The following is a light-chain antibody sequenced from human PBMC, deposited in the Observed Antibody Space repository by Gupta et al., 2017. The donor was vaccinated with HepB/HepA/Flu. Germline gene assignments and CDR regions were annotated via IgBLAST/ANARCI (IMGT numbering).Light chain of an antibody. CDR3: QQRSEWPPT. J-gene: IGKJ3*01. Sequence: EIVLTQSQATLSLSPGERATLFCRASQSVGNFLHWYQQRPGQAPRLLIYDTFNRASGVPARFSGSGSGTDFTLTISSLEPEDFAIYYCQQRSEWPPTFGPGTK. CDR1: QSVGNF. V-gene: IGKV3-11*01. CDR2: DTF.